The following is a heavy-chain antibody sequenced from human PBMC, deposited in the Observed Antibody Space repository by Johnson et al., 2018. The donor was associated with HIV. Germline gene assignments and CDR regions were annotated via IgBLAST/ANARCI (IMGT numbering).Heavy chain of an antibody. CDR1: GFTFSSYG. CDR2: ISYDGSNK. D-gene: IGHD5-18*01. CDR3: ARGAMGNAFDI. Sequence: QVQLVESGGGVVQPGRSLRLSCAASGFTFSSYGMHWVRQAPGKGLEWVAVISYDGSNKYYADSVKGRFTISRENAKNSLYLQMNSLRAGDTAVYYCARGAMGNAFDIWGQGTMVTVSS. V-gene: IGHV3-30*19. J-gene: IGHJ3*02.